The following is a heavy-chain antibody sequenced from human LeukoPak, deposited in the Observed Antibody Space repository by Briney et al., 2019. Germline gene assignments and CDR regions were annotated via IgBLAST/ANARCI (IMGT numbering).Heavy chain of an antibody. CDR1: GFTFSSYS. Sequence: GGSLRLSCAASGFTFSSYSMNWVRQAPRKGLEWVSSISSSSSYIYYADSVKGRFTISRDNAKNSLYLQMNSLRAEDTAVYYCAKRLYGSGGYYQFDYWGQGTLVTVSS. J-gene: IGHJ4*02. CDR2: ISSSSSYI. V-gene: IGHV3-21*04. D-gene: IGHD3-10*01. CDR3: AKRLYGSGGYYQFDY.